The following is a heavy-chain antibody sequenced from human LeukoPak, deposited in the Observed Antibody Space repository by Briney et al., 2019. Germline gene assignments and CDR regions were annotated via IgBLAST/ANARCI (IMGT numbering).Heavy chain of an antibody. D-gene: IGHD3-22*01. CDR2: ISGSGGST. V-gene: IGHV3-23*01. CDR1: GFTFSSYA. J-gene: IGHJ4*02. CDR3: ATLPHYYDSSGYYYGGKNTAFFDY. Sequence: PGGSLRLSCAASGFTFSSYAMSWVRQAPGKGLEWVSAISGSGGSTYYADSVKGRFTISRDNSKNTLYLQMNSLRAEDTAVYYCATLPHYYDSSGYYYGGKNTAFFDYWGQGTLVTVSS.